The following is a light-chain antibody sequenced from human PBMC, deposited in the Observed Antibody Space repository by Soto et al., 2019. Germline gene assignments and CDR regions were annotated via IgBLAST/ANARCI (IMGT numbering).Light chain of an antibody. Sequence: DIPLTQSPSFLSASVGDRVTITCRASQGISSYLDWYQQKPGKAPKLLIYAASTLQSGVPSRFSGSGSETEFTLTISSLQPEDFATYFCQQLNSYPITFGQGTRLEIK. J-gene: IGKJ5*01. CDR1: QGISSY. CDR2: AAS. CDR3: QQLNSYPIT. V-gene: IGKV1-9*01.